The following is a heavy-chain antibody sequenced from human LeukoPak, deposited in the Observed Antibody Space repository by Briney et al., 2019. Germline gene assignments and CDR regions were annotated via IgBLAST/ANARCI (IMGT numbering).Heavy chain of an antibody. CDR2: FDTGFGT. D-gene: IGHD6-19*01. V-gene: IGHV3-23*01. CDR1: GFTFSTAS. Sequence: HPGGSLRLSCAAPGFTFSTASLPWVRQAPGRGLEWVSAFDTGFGTYYPDSLKGRFTISRDNSKNTLFLQMNSLRAEDTAVYYCARSSGWWSLDYWGQGTLVTVSS. CDR3: ARSSGWWSLDY. J-gene: IGHJ4*02.